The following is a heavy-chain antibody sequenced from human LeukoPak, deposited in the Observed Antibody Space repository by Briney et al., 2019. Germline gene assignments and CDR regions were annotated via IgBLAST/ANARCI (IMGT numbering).Heavy chain of an antibody. Sequence: SVKVSCKASGYTFTGYYMRWVRQAPGQGLEWMGGIIPIFGTANYAQKFQGRVTITADESTSTAYMELSSLRSEDTAVYYCARRHYYGSGSYYNPLFWFDPWGQGTLVTVSS. D-gene: IGHD3-10*01. V-gene: IGHV1-69*13. CDR3: ARRHYYGSGSYYNPLFWFDP. J-gene: IGHJ5*02. CDR1: GYTFTGYY. CDR2: IIPIFGTA.